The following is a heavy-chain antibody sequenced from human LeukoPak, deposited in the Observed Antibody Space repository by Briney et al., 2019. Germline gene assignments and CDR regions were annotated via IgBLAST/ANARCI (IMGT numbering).Heavy chain of an antibody. Sequence: GGSLRLSCAASGFTVSSNYVSWVRQAPGKGLEWVSVIYSGGSTYYADSVKGRFTISRDNSKNTLYLQMNSLRAEDTAVYYCAKESPRVGASFDYWGQGTLVTVSS. CDR3: AKESPRVGASFDY. J-gene: IGHJ4*02. CDR1: GFTVSSNY. CDR2: IYSGGST. D-gene: IGHD1-26*01. V-gene: IGHV3-53*01.